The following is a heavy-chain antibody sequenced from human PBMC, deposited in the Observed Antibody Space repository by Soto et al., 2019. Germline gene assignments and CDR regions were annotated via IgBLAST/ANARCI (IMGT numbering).Heavy chain of an antibody. CDR1: GYPFAHYG. Sequence: GASLKVSCTASGYPFAHYGITWVRHAPGQGLEWMGWISGNNGATNYAPKMQGRVTFTGDTSLNTAYMDLSSMRSDDTAMFYCSSVRYYASGYFDYWGQGTLVTVSS. J-gene: IGHJ4*02. V-gene: IGHV1-18*04. CDR2: ISGNNGAT. D-gene: IGHD3-22*01. CDR3: SSVRYYASGYFDY.